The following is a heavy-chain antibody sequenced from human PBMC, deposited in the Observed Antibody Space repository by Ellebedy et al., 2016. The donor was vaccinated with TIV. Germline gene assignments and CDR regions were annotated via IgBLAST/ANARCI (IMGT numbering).Heavy chain of an antibody. CDR1: GFTFSDYF. V-gene: IGHV3-11*01. CDR3: GRAREPGPFAYYYYGMDV. CDR2: ITNTGSTI. J-gene: IGHJ6*02. Sequence: GESLKISCAGSGFTFSDYFMTWVRQAPGKGLEWVSYITNTGSTIYYADSVKGRFTVARDNANKSLHLQMNNLRGDDTAVYYCGRAREPGPFAYYYYGMDVWGQGTTVTVSS. D-gene: IGHD1-1*01.